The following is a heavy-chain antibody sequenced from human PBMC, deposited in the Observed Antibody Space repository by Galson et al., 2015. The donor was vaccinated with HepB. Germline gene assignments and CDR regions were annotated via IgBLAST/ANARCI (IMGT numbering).Heavy chain of an antibody. Sequence: QSGAEVKKPGESLKISCKASGGTFSSYAISWVRQAPGQGLEWMGRIIPILGIANYAQKFQGRVTITADKSTSTAYMELSSLRSGDTAVYYCARDKWFGELSHYGMDVWGQGTTVTVSS. CDR1: GGTFSSYA. D-gene: IGHD3-10*01. CDR3: ARDKWFGELSHYGMDV. V-gene: IGHV1-69*04. J-gene: IGHJ6*02. CDR2: IIPILGIA.